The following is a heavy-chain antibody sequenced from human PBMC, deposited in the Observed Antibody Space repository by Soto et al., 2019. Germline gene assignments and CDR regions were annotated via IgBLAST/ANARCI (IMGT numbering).Heavy chain of an antibody. V-gene: IGHV4-30-4*01. D-gene: IGHD2-2*01. CDR2: IYYSGST. CDR1: GGSISSGDYY. J-gene: IGHJ6*02. Sequence: QVQLQESGPGLVKPSQTLSLTCTVSGGSISSGDYYWSWIRQPPGNVREWIGYIYYSGSTNYNPSLKSRVTISVDTSKNQFSLKLSSVTAADTAVYYCAREEICSSTSCYYYYYGMDVWGQGTTVTVSS. CDR3: AREEICSSTSCYYYYYGMDV.